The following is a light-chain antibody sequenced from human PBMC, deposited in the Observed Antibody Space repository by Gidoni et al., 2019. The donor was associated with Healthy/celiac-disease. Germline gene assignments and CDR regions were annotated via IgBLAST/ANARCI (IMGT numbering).Light chain of an antibody. CDR3: QQYDNLPRA. CDR2: DAA. Sequence: DIQMTQSPSSLSASVGDRVTITCQASQDISNYLNWYQQKPGKAPKLLIYDAASLETGVPARFSGSGSGTDFTFTSSSLQTEVIATYYWQQYDNLPRAFGGGTKVEIK. V-gene: IGKV1-33*01. CDR1: QDISNY. J-gene: IGKJ4*01.